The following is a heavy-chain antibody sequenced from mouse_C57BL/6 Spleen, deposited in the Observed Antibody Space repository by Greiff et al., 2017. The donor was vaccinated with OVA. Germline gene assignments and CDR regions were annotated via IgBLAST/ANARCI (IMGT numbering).Heavy chain of an antibody. D-gene: IGHD2-4*01. CDR3: ARADDYDEDYAMDY. J-gene: IGHJ4*01. CDR1: GYTFTSYW. CDR2: IDPNSGGT. V-gene: IGHV1-72*01. Sequence: QVQLQQPGAELVKPGASVKLSCKASGYTFTSYWMHWVKQRPGRGLEWIGRIDPNSGGTKYNEKFKSKATLTVDKPSSTAYMQLSSLTSADSAVYDCARADDYDEDYAMDYWGQGTSVTVSS.